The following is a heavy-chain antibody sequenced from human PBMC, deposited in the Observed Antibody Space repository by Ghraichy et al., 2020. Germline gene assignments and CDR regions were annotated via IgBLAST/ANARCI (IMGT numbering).Heavy chain of an antibody. CDR1: GGSFSGYY. J-gene: IGHJ5*02. CDR2: INHSGST. D-gene: IGHD2-2*01. Sequence: SETLSLTCAVYGGSFSGYYWSWIRQPPGKGLEWIGEINHSGSTNYNPSLKSRVTISVDTSKNQFSLKLSSVTAADTAVYYCARGRICSSTSCSTNWFDPWGQGTLVTVSS. CDR3: ARGRICSSTSCSTNWFDP. V-gene: IGHV4-34*01.